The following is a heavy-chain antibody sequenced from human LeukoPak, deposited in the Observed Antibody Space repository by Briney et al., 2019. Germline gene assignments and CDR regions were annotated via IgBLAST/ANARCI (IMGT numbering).Heavy chain of an antibody. J-gene: IGHJ4*02. CDR2: INHSGST. D-gene: IGHD3-10*01. CDR1: GGSFSGYY. CDR3: ARGRGSGSKERDY. V-gene: IGHV4-34*01. Sequence: SETLSSTCPVYGGSFSGYYWSWIRQPPGKGLKWIGEINHSGSTNYNPSLKSRVTLSVDTSKNQVSLKLSSVTAADTAVYYCARGRGSGSKERDYWGQGTLVTVSS.